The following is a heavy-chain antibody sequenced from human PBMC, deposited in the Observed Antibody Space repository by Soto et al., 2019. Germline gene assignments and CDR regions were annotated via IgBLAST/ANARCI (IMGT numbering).Heavy chain of an antibody. CDR2: IIPILGIA. CDR1: GGTFSSYT. J-gene: IGHJ4*02. CDR3: AREGTRIAVAREGFDY. Sequence: QVQLVQSGAEVKKPGSSVKVSCKASGGTFSSYTISWVRQAPGQGLEWMGRIIPILGIANYAQKFQGRVTINADKSTSTAYMELSSLRSEDTAVYYCAREGTRIAVAREGFDYWGQGTLVTVSS. V-gene: IGHV1-69*08. D-gene: IGHD6-19*01.